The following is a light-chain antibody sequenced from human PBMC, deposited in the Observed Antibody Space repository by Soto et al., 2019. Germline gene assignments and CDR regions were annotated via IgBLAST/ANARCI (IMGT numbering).Light chain of an antibody. J-gene: IGLJ2*01. CDR3: QTWGTGIQVI. CDR1: SGHSNYA. Sequence: QPVLTQSPSASASLGASVKVTCTLSSGHSNYAIAWHQLQPEKGPRYLMKLSSDGSHSKGDGIPDRFSGSSSGAERYLTISSLQSEDEADYYCQTWGTGIQVIFGGGTKLTVL. V-gene: IGLV4-69*01. CDR2: LSSDGSH.